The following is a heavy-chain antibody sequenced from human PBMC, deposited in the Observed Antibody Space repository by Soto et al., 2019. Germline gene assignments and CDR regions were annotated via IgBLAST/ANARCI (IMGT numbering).Heavy chain of an antibody. Sequence: QVQLQESGPGLVKPSQTLSLTCTVSGGSISSGGYYWSWIRQHPGKGLEWIGYIYYSGSTYYNPSLKSRVTISVDTSKNQFSLRLSSVTAADTAVYYCARAIRGVVVAAELDYWGQGTLVTVSS. J-gene: IGHJ4*02. CDR2: IYYSGST. CDR1: GGSISSGGYY. V-gene: IGHV4-31*03. CDR3: ARAIRGVVVAAELDY. D-gene: IGHD2-15*01.